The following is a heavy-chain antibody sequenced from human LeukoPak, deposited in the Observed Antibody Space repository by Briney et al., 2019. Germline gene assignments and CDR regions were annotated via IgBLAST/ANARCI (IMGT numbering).Heavy chain of an antibody. Sequence: ASVKVSCKASGYTFTGYYMHWVRQAPGQGLEWLGWINTKSGATNYAQSFQGRVTMTRDTSMSTAYMELRSLRSDDTAMYYCARDLGISGWYAPPLGYFDYWGQGTLVTVSS. CDR3: ARDLGISGWYAPPLGYFDY. D-gene: IGHD6-19*01. J-gene: IGHJ4*02. CDR1: GYTFTGYY. V-gene: IGHV1-2*02. CDR2: INTKSGAT.